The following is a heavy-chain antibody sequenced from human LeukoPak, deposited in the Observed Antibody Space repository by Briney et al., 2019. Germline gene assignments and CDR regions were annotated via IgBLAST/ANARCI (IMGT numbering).Heavy chain of an antibody. V-gene: IGHV4-39*01. D-gene: IGHD3-22*01. CDR2: IYYSGRT. CDR3: ARRRYYDGSGYLE. J-gene: IGHJ1*01. Sequence: SETLSLTCSVSGDSVSRSDFYWDWIRQPPGKGLEWIGTIYYSGRTYYSPSLKSRVTMSVDPSNNQFSLNLRSVTAADTAVYYCARRRYYDGSGYLEWGQGTLLSVSS. CDR1: GDSVSRSDFY.